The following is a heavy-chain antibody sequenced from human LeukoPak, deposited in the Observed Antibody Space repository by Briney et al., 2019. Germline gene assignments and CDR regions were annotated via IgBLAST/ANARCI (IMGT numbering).Heavy chain of an antibody. CDR1: GFTFSSYA. V-gene: IGHV3-30-3*01. Sequence: GGFLRLSCAASGFTFSSYAMHWARQAPGKGLEWVAVISYDGSNKYYADSVKGRFTISRDNSKNTLYLQMNSLRAEDTAVYYCARDLASGSYSFDYWGQGTLVTVSS. CDR2: ISYDGSNK. CDR3: ARDLASGSYSFDY. J-gene: IGHJ4*02. D-gene: IGHD1-26*01.